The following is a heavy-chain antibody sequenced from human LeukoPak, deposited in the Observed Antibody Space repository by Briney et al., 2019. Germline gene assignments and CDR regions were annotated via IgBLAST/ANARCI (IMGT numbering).Heavy chain of an antibody. CDR2: ISDSGDSI. V-gene: IGHV3-11*04. J-gene: IGHJ6*02. CDR3: AKAAADYYYYGMDV. CDR1: HFVFSDYY. Sequence: GGSLRLSCTASHFVFSDYYMSWVRQAPGKGLEWVSYISDSGDSIYYADSVKGRFTISRDNSKNTLYLQMNSLRAEDTAVYYCAKAAADYYYYGMDVWGQGTTVTVSS. D-gene: IGHD6-13*01.